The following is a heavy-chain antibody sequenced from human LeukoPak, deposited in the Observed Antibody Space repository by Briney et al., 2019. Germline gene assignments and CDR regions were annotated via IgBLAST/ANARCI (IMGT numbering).Heavy chain of an antibody. D-gene: IGHD3-3*01. J-gene: IGHJ4*02. CDR1: GGSISNGDYY. Sequence: PSETLSLTCTVSGGSISNGDYYWSWIRQPPGKGLEWIGYIYYSGSTYYNPSLKSRVTISVDTSKNQFSLKLSSVTAADTAVYYCARGVHYDFWSGADFDYWGQGTLVTVSS. CDR2: IYYSGST. V-gene: IGHV4-30-4*01. CDR3: ARGVHYDFWSGADFDY.